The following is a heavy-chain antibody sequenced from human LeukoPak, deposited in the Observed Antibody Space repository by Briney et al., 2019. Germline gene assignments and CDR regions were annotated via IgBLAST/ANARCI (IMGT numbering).Heavy chain of an antibody. CDR1: GFTFSSYT. J-gene: IGHJ4*02. D-gene: IGHD1-26*01. V-gene: IGHV3-21*01. CDR3: ARSLLSGSYAEIDF. CDR2: ISSSSSYI. Sequence: PGGSLRLSCAPSGFTFSSYTVHWVRQTPGKGLEWVSPISSSSSYIYYADSVRGRFTISRDNAKNTLYLQMNSLRAEDTAVYYCARSLLSGSYAEIDFWGQGTLVTVSS.